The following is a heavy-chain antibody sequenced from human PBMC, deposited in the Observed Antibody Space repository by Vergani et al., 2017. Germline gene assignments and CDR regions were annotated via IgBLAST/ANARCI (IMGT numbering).Heavy chain of an antibody. CDR3: AKDANYDFWSGYDNPFDY. D-gene: IGHD3-3*01. CDR1: GFTFDDYA. CDR2: ISCNSGSI. J-gene: IGHJ4*02. Sequence: EVQLVESGGGLVQPGRSLRLSCAASGFTFDDYAMHWVRQAPGKGLEWVSGISCNSGSIGYADSVKGRFTISRDNAKNSLYLQMNSLRAEDTALYYCAKDANYDFWSGYDNPFDYWGQGTLVTVSS. V-gene: IGHV3-9*01.